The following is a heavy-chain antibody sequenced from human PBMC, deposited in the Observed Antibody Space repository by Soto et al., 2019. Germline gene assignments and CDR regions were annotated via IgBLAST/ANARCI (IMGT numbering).Heavy chain of an antibody. CDR3: ARGGGVGVAGSAAFDM. Sequence: QLHLVQSGAVVKKPGASVTVSCSASGYPVTAYYMHWVRQAPGRGLEWMGGINPATGAAKYKQTFQGRVTMTRATSTSTVFMELSGLTSEATAVFYCARGGGVGVAGSAAFDMWGQGTLVTVSS. CDR1: GYPVTAYY. V-gene: IGHV1-2*02. J-gene: IGHJ3*02. D-gene: IGHD3-3*01. CDR2: INPATGAA.